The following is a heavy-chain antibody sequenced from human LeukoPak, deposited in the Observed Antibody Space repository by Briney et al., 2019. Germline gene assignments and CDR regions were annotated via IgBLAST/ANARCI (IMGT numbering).Heavy chain of an antibody. CDR2: ISNDESNK. CDR1: GFTFSSSA. D-gene: IGHD3-10*01. V-gene: IGHV3-30*18. Sequence: GGSLRLSCAASGFTFSSSAMHWVRQPPGKGLEWVTVISNDESNKYYADSVKGRFTISRDNSKNMLYLQMNSLRAEDTAVYYCAKGSVLLWFGELLGYWGQGTLVTVSS. J-gene: IGHJ4*02. CDR3: AKGSVLLWFGELLGY.